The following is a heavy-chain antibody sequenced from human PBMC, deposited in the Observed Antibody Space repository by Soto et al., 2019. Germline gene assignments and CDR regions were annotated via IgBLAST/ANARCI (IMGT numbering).Heavy chain of an antibody. Sequence: QVQLVQSGAEVKKPGASVKVSCKASGYTFTSSGMSWVRQAPGQGLEWMGWISAHTGSSEYAQRFQGRVTMTTDRSTSTAYTELRSLRSDDTALYYCARAFFYQGSDSRGYSFDAFDFWGPGTLVTVSS. D-gene: IGHD3-22*01. CDR2: ISAHTGSS. CDR3: ARAFFYQGSDSRGYSFDAFDF. V-gene: IGHV1-18*01. J-gene: IGHJ3*01. CDR1: GYTFTSSG.